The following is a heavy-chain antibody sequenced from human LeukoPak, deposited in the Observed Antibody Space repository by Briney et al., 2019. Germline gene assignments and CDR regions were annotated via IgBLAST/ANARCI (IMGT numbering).Heavy chain of an antibody. V-gene: IGHV1-18*01. CDR1: GYPFANFA. J-gene: IGHJ6*03. Sequence: ASVKVSCKASGYPFANFAISWVRQARGQGLEWVGWISGDKGPTYYAPKLQGRVTLTTDTSASTAYVELRSLRSDDTAVYYCARVAFSKYHYYMDVWGKGTKVTVSS. CDR2: ISGDKGPT. CDR3: ARVAFSKYHYYMDV. D-gene: IGHD4-11*01.